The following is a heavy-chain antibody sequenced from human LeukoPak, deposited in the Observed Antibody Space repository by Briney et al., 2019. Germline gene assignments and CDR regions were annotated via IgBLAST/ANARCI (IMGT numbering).Heavy chain of an antibody. V-gene: IGHV3-23*01. CDR3: AKTTTGYSSGRYPGWPADY. J-gene: IGHJ4*02. CDR2: IFGSGGSA. D-gene: IGHD6-19*01. Sequence: PGGSLRLSCAASGFTFNTYAMYWVRRAPGKGLEWVSGIFGSGGSAHYADSVKGRFTISRDNSKSTVYLQMNSLRAEDMAVYYCAKTTTGYSSGRYPGWPADYWGQGALVTVSS. CDR1: GFTFNTYA.